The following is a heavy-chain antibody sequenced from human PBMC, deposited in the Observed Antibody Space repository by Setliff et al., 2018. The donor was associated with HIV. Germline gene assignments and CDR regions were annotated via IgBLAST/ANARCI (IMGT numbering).Heavy chain of an antibody. V-gene: IGHV5-51*01. D-gene: IGHD3-3*01. CDR3: ARGVGGYYPSDYYGMDV. CDR1: GYTFTSYW. Sequence: GESLKISCKGSGYTFTSYWIGWVRQMPGKGLEWMGIIYPGDSDTRYSPSFQGQVTISADKSISTAYLQWSSLKAADTAMYYCARGVGGYYPSDYYGMDVWGQGTTVTVSS. CDR2: IYPGDSDT. J-gene: IGHJ6*02.